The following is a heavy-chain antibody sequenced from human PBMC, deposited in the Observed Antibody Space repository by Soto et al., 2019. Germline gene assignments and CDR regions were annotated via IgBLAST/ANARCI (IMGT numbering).Heavy chain of an antibody. D-gene: IGHD3-22*01. CDR1: GGSISSIGYD. CDR3: ARHYYDGSGYPAPYYYGMDV. CDR2: IFYSGTT. Sequence: PSETLSLTCTVSGGSISSIGYDWGWTRQSPGNGLEWIGTIFYSGTTYYNASLESTITISQATSNTQFSLKLTSVNAADTDVYDCARHYYDGSGYPAPYYYGMDVWGQGTTVTVSS. V-gene: IGHV4-39*01. J-gene: IGHJ6*02.